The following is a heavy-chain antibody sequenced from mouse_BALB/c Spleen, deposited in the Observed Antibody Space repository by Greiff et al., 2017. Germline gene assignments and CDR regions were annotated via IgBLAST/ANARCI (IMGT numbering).Heavy chain of an antibody. CDR3: ASLGSSFDY. CDR2: IDPFNGGT. CDR1: GYSFTSYY. J-gene: IGHJ2*01. D-gene: IGHD1-1*01. Sequence: EVQLQQSGPELMKPGASVKISCKASGYSFTSYYMHWVKQSHGKSLEWIGYIDPFNGGTSYNQKFKGKATLTVDKSSSTAYMHLSSLTSEDSAVYYCASLGSSFDYWGQGTTLTVSS. V-gene: IGHV1-28*01.